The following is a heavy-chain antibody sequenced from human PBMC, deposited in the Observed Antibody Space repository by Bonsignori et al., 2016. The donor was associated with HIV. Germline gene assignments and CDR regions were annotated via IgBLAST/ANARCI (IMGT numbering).Heavy chain of an antibody. V-gene: IGHV3-49*02. Sequence: WIRQPPGKGLEWVGLIRSKAYGGTIEYAASVKGRFTISRDDSKSIAYLQMNTLKTEDTAVYYCARVLLTLFGEVHYKYYYYMDVWGKGTAVTVSS. D-gene: IGHD3-3*01. J-gene: IGHJ6*03. CDR2: IRSKAYGGTI. CDR3: ARVLLTLFGEVHYKYYYYMDV.